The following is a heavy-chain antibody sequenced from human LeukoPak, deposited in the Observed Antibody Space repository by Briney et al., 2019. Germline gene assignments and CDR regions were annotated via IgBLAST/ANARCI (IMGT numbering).Heavy chain of an antibody. J-gene: IGHJ4*02. D-gene: IGHD3-22*01. V-gene: IGHV3-23*01. Sequence: GGSLRLSCAASGFTFSSYAMSWARQARGKGLEWVSAISGSGGSTYYADSVKGRFTISRDNSKNTLYLQMNSLRAEDTAVYYCAKDPSYYYDNSGYYSFDYWGQGTLVTVSS. CDR2: ISGSGGST. CDR3: AKDPSYYYDNSGYYSFDY. CDR1: GFTFSSYA.